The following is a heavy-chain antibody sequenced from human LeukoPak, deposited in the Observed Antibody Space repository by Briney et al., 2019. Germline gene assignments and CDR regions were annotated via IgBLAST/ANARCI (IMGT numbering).Heavy chain of an antibody. D-gene: IGHD6-19*01. CDR3: ARAYSSGWYVARFDY. CDR2: IYWNDDK. V-gene: IGHV2-5*01. Sequence: ESGPTLVKPTQTLTLTCTLSGFSLSTSGVGVGWIRQPPGKALEWLALIYWNDDKRYSPSLKSRLTITKDTSKNQVVLTMTNMDPVDTATYYCARAYSSGWYVARFDYWGQGTLVTVSS. CDR1: GFSLSTSGVG. J-gene: IGHJ4*02.